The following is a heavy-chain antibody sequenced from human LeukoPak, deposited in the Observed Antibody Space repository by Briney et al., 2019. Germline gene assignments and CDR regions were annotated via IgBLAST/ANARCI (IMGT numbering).Heavy chain of an antibody. CDR1: GFTFSSYS. V-gene: IGHV3-21*01. Sequence: GGSLRLSCAASGFTFSSYSMNWVRQAPGKGLEWVSSISSSSSYIYYADSVKGRFTISRDNAKNSLYLQMNSLRAEDTAVYYCARSREVVAATVNWFDPWGQGTLVTVSS. D-gene: IGHD2-15*01. J-gene: IGHJ5*02. CDR2: ISSSSSYI. CDR3: ARSREVVAATVNWFDP.